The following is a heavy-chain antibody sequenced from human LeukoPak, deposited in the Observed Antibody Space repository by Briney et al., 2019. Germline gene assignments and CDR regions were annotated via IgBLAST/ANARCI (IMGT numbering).Heavy chain of an antibody. J-gene: IGHJ4*02. Sequence: GGSLRLSCAASGFTFDDYAMHWVRQAPGKGLEWVSGISWNSGSIGYADSVKGRFTISRGNAKNSLYLQMNSLRAGDTALYYCAKNYGSSGALGHFDYWGQGTLVTVSS. V-gene: IGHV3-9*01. CDR3: AKNYGSSGALGHFDY. CDR2: ISWNSGSI. CDR1: GFTFDDYA. D-gene: IGHD3-22*01.